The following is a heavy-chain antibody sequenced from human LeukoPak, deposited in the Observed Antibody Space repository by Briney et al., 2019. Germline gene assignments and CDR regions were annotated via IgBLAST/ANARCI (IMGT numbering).Heavy chain of an antibody. J-gene: IGHJ4*02. CDR1: GFTFSSYW. Sequence: GGSLRLSCAASGFTFSSYWMSWVRQAPGKGLGWVANIKQDGSEKYYVDSVKGRFTISRDNAKNSLYLQMNSLRAEDTAVYYCARDLSSGYFDYWGQGTLVTVSS. V-gene: IGHV3-7*01. CDR2: IKQDGSEK. CDR3: ARDLSSGYFDY. D-gene: IGHD6-25*01.